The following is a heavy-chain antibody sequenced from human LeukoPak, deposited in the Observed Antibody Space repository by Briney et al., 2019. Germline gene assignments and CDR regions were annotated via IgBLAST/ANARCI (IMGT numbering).Heavy chain of an antibody. CDR2: IWYDGSNK. J-gene: IGHJ4*02. V-gene: IGHV3-33*01. CDR1: GFTFSSYG. D-gene: IGHD3-9*01. Sequence: GGSLRLSCAASGFTFSSYGMHRVRQAPGKGLEWVAVIWYDGSNKYYADSVKGRSTISRDNSKNTLYLQMNSLRAEDTAVYYCARDVLRYFDWLGPLGYWGQGTLVTVSS. CDR3: ARDVLRYFDWLGPLGY.